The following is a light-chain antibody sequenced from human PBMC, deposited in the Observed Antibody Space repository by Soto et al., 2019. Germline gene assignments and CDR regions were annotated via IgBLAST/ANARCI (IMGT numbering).Light chain of an antibody. CDR3: QQYGSSQYT. CDR1: QSVSSSY. CDR2: GAS. V-gene: IGKV3-20*01. J-gene: IGKJ2*01. Sequence: EIVLTQSPGTLSLSPGERATLSCRASQSVSSSYLAWYQQKPGQAPRLLIYGASSSATVIPDRFSGSGSGTDLTITISRLEPEDVAVYYSQQYGSSQYTFGQGTNLEIK.